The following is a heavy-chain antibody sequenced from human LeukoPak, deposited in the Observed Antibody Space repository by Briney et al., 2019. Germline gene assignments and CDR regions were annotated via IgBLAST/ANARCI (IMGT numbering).Heavy chain of an antibody. CDR2: IIPIFGTA. Sequence: SVKVSCKVSGYTLTELSMHWVRQAPGQGLEWMGGIIPIFGTANYAQKFQGRVTITADESTSTAYMELSSLRSEDTAVYYCAREGYYGSGSSDYYGMDVWGQGTTVTVSS. D-gene: IGHD3-10*01. V-gene: IGHV1-69*13. CDR1: GYTLTELS. CDR3: AREGYYGSGSSDYYGMDV. J-gene: IGHJ6*02.